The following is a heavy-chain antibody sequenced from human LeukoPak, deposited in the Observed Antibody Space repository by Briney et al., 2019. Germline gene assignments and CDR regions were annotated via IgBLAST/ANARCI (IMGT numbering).Heavy chain of an antibody. V-gene: IGHV4-59*01. J-gene: IGHJ4*02. Sequence: SETLSLTCTGSGGSISTYYWSWIRQPPGKGLEWIGYIYDSGSTNYNPSLKKRVAISVDTSKNQFSLKLSSVTAADTAVYYCARDQRGPFYFDYWGQGTLVTVSS. CDR1: GGSISTYY. CDR2: IYDSGST. D-gene: IGHD3-3*02. CDR3: ARDQRGPFYFDY.